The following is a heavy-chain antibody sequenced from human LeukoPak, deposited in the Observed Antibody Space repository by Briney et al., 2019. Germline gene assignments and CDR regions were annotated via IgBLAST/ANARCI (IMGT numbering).Heavy chain of an antibody. CDR3: TRGGGDC. CDR1: GFTFSTSW. Sequence: GGSLRLSCAASGFTFSTSWMGWVRQTPGKGLEWVANIKQDGSGETCVDSVKGRFTISRDNAKNSLYLQMNSLRAEDTSVYYCTRGGGDCWGQGTLVTVSS. D-gene: IGHD3-16*01. J-gene: IGHJ4*01. V-gene: IGHV3-7*01. CDR2: IKQDGSGE.